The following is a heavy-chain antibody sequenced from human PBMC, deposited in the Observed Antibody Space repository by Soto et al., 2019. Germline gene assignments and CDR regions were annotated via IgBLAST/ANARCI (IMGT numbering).Heavy chain of an antibody. CDR1: GGTFSSYA. J-gene: IGHJ4*02. V-gene: IGHV1-69*06. CDR2: IIPIFGTA. CDR3: ARGPAYYDSIGYGYFDY. Sequence: QVQLVQSGAEVKKPGSSVKVSCKASGGTFSSYAISWVRQAPGQGLEWMGGIIPIFGTANYAQKFQGRVTITADKSTSTAYMELSSLRSDETAVYYCARGPAYYDSIGYGYFDYWGQGTLVTVSS. D-gene: IGHD3-22*01.